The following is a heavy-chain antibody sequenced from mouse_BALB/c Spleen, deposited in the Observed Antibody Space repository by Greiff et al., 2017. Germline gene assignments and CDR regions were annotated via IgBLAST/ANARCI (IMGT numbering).Heavy chain of an antibody. D-gene: IGHD1-1*01. V-gene: IGHV1-7*01. CDR3: ARHYYGSSYD. J-gene: IGHJ2*01. Sequence: QVQLQQSGAELAKPGASVKMSCKASGYTFTSYWMHWVKQRPGQGLEWIGYINPSTGYTEYNQKFKDKATLTADKSSSTAYMQLSSLTSEDSAVYYCARHYYGSSYDWGQGTTLTVSS. CDR1: GYTFTSYW. CDR2: INPSTGYT.